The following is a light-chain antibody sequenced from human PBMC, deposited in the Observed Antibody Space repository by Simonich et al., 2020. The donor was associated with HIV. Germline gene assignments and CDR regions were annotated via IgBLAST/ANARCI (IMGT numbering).Light chain of an antibody. V-gene: IGKV1-5*01. CDR3: QQYNSHFPT. CDR1: QKISTF. Sequence: DIQMTQSPSSLSASVGDRVTISCRASQKISTFLNWYQQKPGKAPKLLISVASSLQRGVPSTFSGSGSGTEFTLTISSLQPDDFATYYCQQYNSHFPTFGQGTRVEIK. J-gene: IGKJ1*01. CDR2: VAS.